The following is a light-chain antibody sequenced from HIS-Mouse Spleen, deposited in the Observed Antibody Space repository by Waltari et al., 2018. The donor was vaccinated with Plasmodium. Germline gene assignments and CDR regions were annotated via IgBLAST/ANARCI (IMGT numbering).Light chain of an antibody. Sequence: SYELTQPSSVSVSPGQTARITCPGDVLAKKYARWFQQKPGQAPVLVIYQDSERPSGIPERFSGSSSGTTVTVTISGDQVEDEADYYCYSAADNNLVFGGGTKLTVL. V-gene: IGLV3-27*01. CDR1: VLAKKY. CDR3: YSAADNNLV. CDR2: QDS. J-gene: IGLJ3*02.